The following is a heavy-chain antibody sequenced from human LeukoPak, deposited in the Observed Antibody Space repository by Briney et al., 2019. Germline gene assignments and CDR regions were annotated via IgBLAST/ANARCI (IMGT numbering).Heavy chain of an antibody. CDR1: GGSISSGDYY. Sequence: SETLSLTCTVSGGSISSGDYYWSWIRQPPGKGLEWIGYIYYSGSTYYNPSLKSRVTISVDTSKNQFSLKLSSVTAADTAVYYCASGNTYYDILTGPIGDYWGQGTLVTVSS. CDR2: IYYSGST. V-gene: IGHV4-30-4*02. CDR3: ASGNTYYDILTGPIGDY. J-gene: IGHJ4*02. D-gene: IGHD3-9*01.